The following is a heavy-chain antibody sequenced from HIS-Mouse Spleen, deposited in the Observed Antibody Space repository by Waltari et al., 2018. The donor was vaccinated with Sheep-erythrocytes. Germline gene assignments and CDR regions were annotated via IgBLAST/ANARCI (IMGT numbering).Heavy chain of an antibody. V-gene: IGHV3-30*04. Sequence: SCAASGFTFSSYAMHWVRQAPGKGLEWVAVISYDGSNKYYADSVKGRLTISRDNSKNTLYLQMNSLRAEDTAVYYCARVSAGELKYYFDYWGQGTLVTVSS. CDR2: ISYDGSNK. J-gene: IGHJ4*02. CDR1: GFTFSSYA. CDR3: ARVSAGELKYYFDY. D-gene: IGHD1-26*01.